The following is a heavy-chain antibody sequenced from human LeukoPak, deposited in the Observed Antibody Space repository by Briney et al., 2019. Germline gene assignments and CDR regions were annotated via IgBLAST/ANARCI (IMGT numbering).Heavy chain of an antibody. J-gene: IGHJ4*02. V-gene: IGHV3-30*04. Sequence: GGSLRLSCAASGFTFSSYAMHWVRQAPGKGLEWVAVISYDGSNKYYADSVKGRFTISRDNSKNTLYLQMNSLRAEDTAVYYCARDSMVRGVIDYYFDYWGQGTLVTVSS. CDR1: GFTFSSYA. D-gene: IGHD3-10*01. CDR2: ISYDGSNK. CDR3: ARDSMVRGVIDYYFDY.